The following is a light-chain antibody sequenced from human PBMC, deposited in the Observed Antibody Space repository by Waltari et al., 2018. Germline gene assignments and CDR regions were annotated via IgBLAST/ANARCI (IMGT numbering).Light chain of an antibody. V-gene: IGLV1-44*01. J-gene: IGLJ3*02. CDR2: SNN. CDR1: SSNIGSIT. CDR3: AAWDDSLNGPV. Sequence: QSVLPQPPSASGTPGQRVTISCSGSSSNIGSITVTWYQQLPGTAPKLLIYSNNQRPSGVPDQFSGSKSGTSASLAISGLQSEDEADYYCAAWDDSLNGPVFGGGTKLTVL.